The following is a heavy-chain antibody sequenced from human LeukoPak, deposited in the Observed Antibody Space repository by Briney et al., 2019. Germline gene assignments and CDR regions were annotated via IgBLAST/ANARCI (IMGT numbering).Heavy chain of an antibody. CDR1: GYTFTSYY. V-gene: IGHV1-46*01. D-gene: IGHD6-19*01. CDR2: INPNAGSA. CDR3: AKATSGGPYSSGWYQGFNSFDP. J-gene: IGHJ5*02. Sequence: RASVKVSCKASGYTFTSYYIHWVRQAPGQGLEWMGIINPNAGSASYAQKFQGRVTMTRDTSTSTVYMELSSLRSEDTAVYYCAKATSGGPYSSGWYQGFNSFDPWGQGTLVTVSS.